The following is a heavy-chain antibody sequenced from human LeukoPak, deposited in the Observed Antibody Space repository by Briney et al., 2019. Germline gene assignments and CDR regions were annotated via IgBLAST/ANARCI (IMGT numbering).Heavy chain of an antibody. D-gene: IGHD2-2*01. CDR2: IYYSGST. CDR3: ARDAYCSSTSCYPSN. Sequence: PSETLSLTCTVSGGSISSYYWSWLRQPPGKGLEWIGYIYYSGSTNYNPSLTSRVTISVDTSKNQFSLKLSSETAADTAVYYCARDAYCSSTSCYPSNWGQGTLVTVSS. J-gene: IGHJ4*02. CDR1: GGSISSYY. V-gene: IGHV4-59*01.